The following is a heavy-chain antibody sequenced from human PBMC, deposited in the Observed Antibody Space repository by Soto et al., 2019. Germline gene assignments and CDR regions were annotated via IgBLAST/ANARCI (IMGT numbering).Heavy chain of an antibody. D-gene: IGHD3-9*01. CDR2: IYYSGST. Sequence: PSETLSLTCTVSGGSISSSSFHWGWIRQPPGKGLEWIGNIYYSGSTYYSPSLKSRVTISVDTSKNQFSLKLSSVTAADTAVYYCARDTRFYDILTGTQGDWFDPWGQGTLVTVSS. J-gene: IGHJ5*02. CDR1: GGSISSSSFH. V-gene: IGHV4-39*07. CDR3: ARDTRFYDILTGTQGDWFDP.